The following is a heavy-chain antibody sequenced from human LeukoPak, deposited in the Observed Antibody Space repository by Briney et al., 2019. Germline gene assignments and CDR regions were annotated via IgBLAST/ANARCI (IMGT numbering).Heavy chain of an antibody. CDR3: ARNTDPRNKHVAGNPMDV. CDR2: ISSSGTTI. D-gene: IGHD6-19*01. CDR1: GFTFSSYR. J-gene: IGHJ6*03. V-gene: IGHV3-48*04. Sequence: HAGGSLRLSCAASGFTFSSYRMSWVRQAPGKGLEWVSYISSSGTTIYYADSVKGRLTISRDNAKNSLYLQMSSLRAEDTALYYCARNTDPRNKHVAGNPMDVWGKGTTVTVSS.